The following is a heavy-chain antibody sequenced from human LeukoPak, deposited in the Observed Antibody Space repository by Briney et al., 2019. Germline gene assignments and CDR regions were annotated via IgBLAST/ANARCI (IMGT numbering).Heavy chain of an antibody. D-gene: IGHD3-3*01. J-gene: IGHJ6*02. CDR3: ARELPVLRFLGWAPYCYYYGMDV. Sequence: SETLSLTCTVSGGSISSYYWSWIRQPAGKGLEWIGRIYTSGSTNYNPSLKSRVTMSVDTSKNQFSLKLSSVTAADTAVYYCARELPVLRFLGWAPYCYYYGMDVWGQGTTVTVSS. CDR2: IYTSGST. CDR1: GGSISSYY. V-gene: IGHV4-4*07.